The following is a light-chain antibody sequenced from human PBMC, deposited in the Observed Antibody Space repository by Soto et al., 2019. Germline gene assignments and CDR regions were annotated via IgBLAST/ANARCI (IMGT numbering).Light chain of an antibody. V-gene: IGLV1-40*01. J-gene: IGLJ2*01. CDR3: SSYTTSHGLV. CDR2: KNN. Sequence: QSVLTQPPSVSGAPGQTITMSCTGSGSNVGASYDVHWYQVLPGAGPRLLIYKNNNRPSGVPDRFSGSKSGTSASLAITGLRAEDEADYYCSSYTTSHGLVFGAGTKLTVL. CDR1: GSNVGASYD.